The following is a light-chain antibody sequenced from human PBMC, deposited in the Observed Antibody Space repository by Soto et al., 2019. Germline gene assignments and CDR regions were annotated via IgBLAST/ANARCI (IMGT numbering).Light chain of an antibody. Sequence: EIVLTQSPATLSLSPGERATLSCRASQSVISYLAWYQQKPGQPPRLLIYDASNRATGIAARFSGSGSGTDFTLTIRSLDPEVFAIYYCQKYNNWPCTFGQGTKLEIK. CDR3: QKYNNWPCT. V-gene: IGKV3-11*01. J-gene: IGKJ2*01. CDR2: DAS. CDR1: QSVISY.